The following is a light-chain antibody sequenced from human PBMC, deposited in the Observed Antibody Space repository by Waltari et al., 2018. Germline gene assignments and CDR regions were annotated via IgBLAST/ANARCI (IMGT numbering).Light chain of an antibody. CDR1: QSISSW. Sequence: DIQMTQSPATLSASVGDRVIITCRATQSISSWLAWFQQKPGKAPKLLIYQASTLESGVPSRFSGSGSGSEFTLTISILQPDDFATYHCQQYDSYPWTFGQGTKVEVK. CDR3: QQYDSYPWT. J-gene: IGKJ1*01. V-gene: IGKV1-5*03. CDR2: QAS.